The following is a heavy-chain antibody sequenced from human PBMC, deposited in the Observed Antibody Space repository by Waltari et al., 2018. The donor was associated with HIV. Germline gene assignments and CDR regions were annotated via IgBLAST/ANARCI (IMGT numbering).Heavy chain of an antibody. J-gene: IGHJ3*02. V-gene: IGHV3-53*01. Sequence: EVQLVESGGGLIQPGGSLRLSCAASGFTVSSNYMSWVRQAPGKGLEWVSVIYSGGSTYYADSVKGRFTISRDNSKNTLYLQMNSLRAEDTAVYYCARVLTPYTTEDAFDIWGQGTMVTVSS. CDR2: IYSGGST. CDR3: ARVLTPYTTEDAFDI. CDR1: GFTVSSNY. D-gene: IGHD3-16*01.